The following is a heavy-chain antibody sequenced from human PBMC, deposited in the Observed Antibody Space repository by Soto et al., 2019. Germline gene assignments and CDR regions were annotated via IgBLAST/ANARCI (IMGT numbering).Heavy chain of an antibody. CDR3: ARNDFWSGYPTLRYFDY. V-gene: IGHV4-39*01. CDR1: GGSISSSSYY. J-gene: IGHJ4*02. D-gene: IGHD3-3*01. Sequence: QLQLQESGPGLVKPSETLSLTCTVSGGSISSSSYYWGWIRQPPGKGLEWIGSIYYSGSTYYNPPLKSRVTISVDTSKNQFSLKLSAVTAADTAVYYCARNDFWSGYPTLRYFDYWGQGTLVTVSS. CDR2: IYYSGST.